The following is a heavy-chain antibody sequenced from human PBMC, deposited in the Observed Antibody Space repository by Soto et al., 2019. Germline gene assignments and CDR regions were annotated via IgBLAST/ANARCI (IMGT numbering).Heavy chain of an antibody. CDR2: IIPIFGTA. D-gene: IGHD3-16*02. Sequence: QVQLVQSGAEVKKPGSSVKVSCKASGGTFSSYAISWVRQAPGQGLEWMGGIIPIFGTANYVQKFQGRVTITADKSTITAYMELSSLRSEDTAVYYCARSTKRVDYDYVWGSYRPYYYYYGMDVWGQGTTVTVSS. J-gene: IGHJ6*02. CDR3: ARSTKRVDYDYVWGSYRPYYYYYGMDV. CDR1: GGTFSSYA. V-gene: IGHV1-69*06.